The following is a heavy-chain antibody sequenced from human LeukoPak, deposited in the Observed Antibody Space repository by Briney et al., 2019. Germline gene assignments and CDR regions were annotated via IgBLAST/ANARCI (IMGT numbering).Heavy chain of an antibody. D-gene: IGHD3-10*01. Sequence: ASVKVSCKVSGYTLTELSMHWVRQAPGKGLEWMGGFDPEDGETIYAQKFQGRVTMTEDTSTDPAYMELSSLRSEDTAVYYCARQGLSGSYYGYWGQGTLVTVSS. V-gene: IGHV1-24*01. CDR3: ARQGLSGSYYGY. CDR1: GYTLTELS. J-gene: IGHJ4*02. CDR2: FDPEDGET.